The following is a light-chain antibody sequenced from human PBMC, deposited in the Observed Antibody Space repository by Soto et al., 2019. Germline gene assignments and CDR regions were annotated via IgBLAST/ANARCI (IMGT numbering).Light chain of an antibody. Sequence: EMVLTQSPGTLSLSPGERATLSCRASQSVSSSCLAWYQQKPGQAPRLLIYGASSRATGIPDRFSGSGSGTDFTLTISRLEPEDFAVYYFQQYGSSPKTFGQGTKLEIK. CDR1: QSVSSSC. V-gene: IGKV3-20*01. CDR3: QQYGSSPKT. J-gene: IGKJ2*01. CDR2: GAS.